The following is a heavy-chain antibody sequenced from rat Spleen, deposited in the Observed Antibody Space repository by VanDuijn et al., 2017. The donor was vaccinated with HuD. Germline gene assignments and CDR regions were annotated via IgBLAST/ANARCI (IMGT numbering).Heavy chain of an antibody. CDR3: AREVTFDY. Sequence: QVQLKESGPGLVKPSETLSLTCTVSGFSLTSYHVSWVRQPPGKGLEWMGVIWGDGSTAYNSALKSRLSISRDTSKSQVFLKMSSLKTEDTATYYCAREVTFDYWGQGVMVTVSS. V-gene: IGHV2-32*01. J-gene: IGHJ2*01. CDR1: GFSLTSYH. CDR2: IWGDGST.